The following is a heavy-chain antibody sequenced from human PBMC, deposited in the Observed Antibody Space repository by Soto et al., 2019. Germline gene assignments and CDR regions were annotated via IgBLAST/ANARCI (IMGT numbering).Heavy chain of an antibody. CDR2: INAGNGNT. CDR1: GYTFTSYA. V-gene: IGHV1-3*01. Sequence: GASVKVSCKASGYTFTSYAMHWVRQAPGQRLEWMGWINAGNGNTKYSQKFQGRVTITRDTSASTAYMELSSLRSEDTAVYYCARVLPYYYGSGILGAFDIWGQGTMVTVSS. D-gene: IGHD3-10*01. CDR3: ARVLPYYYGSGILGAFDI. J-gene: IGHJ3*02.